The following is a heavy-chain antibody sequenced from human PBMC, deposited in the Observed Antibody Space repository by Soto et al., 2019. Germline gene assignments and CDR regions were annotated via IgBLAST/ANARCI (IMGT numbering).Heavy chain of an antibody. CDR2: INPNSSGT. CDR3: ARVLGDYYYYYYGMDV. CDR1: GYTFTGYY. D-gene: IGHD3-10*01. V-gene: IGHV1-2*02. Sequence: ASVKVSCKASGYTFTGYYMHWVRQAPGQGLEWMGWINPNSSGTNYAQKFQGRVTMTRDTSISTAYMELSRLRSDDTAVYYCARVLGDYYYYYYGMDVWGQGTTVTVSS. J-gene: IGHJ6*02.